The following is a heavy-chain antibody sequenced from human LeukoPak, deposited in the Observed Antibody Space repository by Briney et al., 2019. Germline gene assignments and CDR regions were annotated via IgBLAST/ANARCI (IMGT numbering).Heavy chain of an antibody. CDR1: GGSISSYY. D-gene: IGHD3-22*01. CDR2: IYYSGST. V-gene: IGHV4-59*12. CDR3: ARDQGYYDSSANPDAFDI. Sequence: PSETLSLTCTVSGGSISSYYWSWIRQPPGKGLEWIGYIYYSGSTNYNPSLKSRVTMSVDTSKNQFSLKLSSVTAADTAVYYCARDQGYYDSSANPDAFDIWGQGTMVTVSS. J-gene: IGHJ3*02.